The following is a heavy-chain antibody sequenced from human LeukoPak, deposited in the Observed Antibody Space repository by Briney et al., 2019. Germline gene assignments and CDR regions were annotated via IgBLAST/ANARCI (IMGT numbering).Heavy chain of an antibody. J-gene: IGHJ3*02. CDR3: AKDLGSGWYPDAFDI. CDR2: ISNNGGYT. V-gene: IGHV3-23*01. Sequence: GGSLRLSCAASGFTFSSSAMSWVRQAPGKGLEWVSAISNNGGYTYYADSVQGRFTISRDNSKSTLCLQMNSLRAEDTAVYYCAKDLGSGWYPDAFDIWGQGTMVTVSS. CDR1: GFTFSSSA. D-gene: IGHD6-19*01.